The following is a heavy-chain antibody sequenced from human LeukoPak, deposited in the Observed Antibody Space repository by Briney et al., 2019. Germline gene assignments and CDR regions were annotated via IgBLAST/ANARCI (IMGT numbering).Heavy chain of an antibody. Sequence: ASVKVSCTASGYTFTGYYMHWVRQAPGQGLEWMGWINPNSGGTNYAQKFQGRVTMTRDTSISTAYMELSRLRSDDTAVYYCARDRRPGIAAAGGDYWGQGTLVTVSS. CDR2: INPNSGGT. CDR3: ARDRRPGIAAAGGDY. D-gene: IGHD6-13*01. V-gene: IGHV1-2*02. J-gene: IGHJ4*02. CDR1: GYTFTGYY.